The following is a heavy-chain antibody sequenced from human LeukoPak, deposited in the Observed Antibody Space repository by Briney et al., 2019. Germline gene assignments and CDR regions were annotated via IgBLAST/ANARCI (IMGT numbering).Heavy chain of an antibody. CDR1: GYSFSSDW. Sequence: GESLKISCKASGYSFSSDWIAWVRQMPGKGLEWMGIIFPIDSETTYSPSFQGQGTISADKSISTAYLQWSSLKASDTAMYYCTRGCSGGSCSRDAMDVWGQGTMVTVSS. D-gene: IGHD2-15*01. V-gene: IGHV5-51*01. CDR2: IFPIDSET. CDR3: TRGCSGGSCSRDAMDV. J-gene: IGHJ6*02.